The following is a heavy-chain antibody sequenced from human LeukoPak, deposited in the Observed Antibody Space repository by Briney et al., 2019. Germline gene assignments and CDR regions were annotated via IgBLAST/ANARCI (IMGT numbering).Heavy chain of an antibody. Sequence: PSGTLSLTCTVSGGSISSYYWNWIRQTPGKGLEWIGNIYYSGSSNYNPSLKSRATISVDTSKNQFSLRLNSVTTTDTAVYYCARSQGQWLYYFDYWSQGTLVTVSS. D-gene: IGHD6-19*01. CDR3: ARSQGQWLYYFDY. V-gene: IGHV4-59*12. J-gene: IGHJ4*02. CDR1: GGSISSYY. CDR2: IYYSGSS.